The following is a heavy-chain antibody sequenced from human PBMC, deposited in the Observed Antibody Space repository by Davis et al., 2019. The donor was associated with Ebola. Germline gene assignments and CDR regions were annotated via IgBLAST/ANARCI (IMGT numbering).Heavy chain of an antibody. J-gene: IGHJ4*02. Sequence: MPSETLSLTCTVSGYSISSGYSWSWIRQTPGKGLEWIGYIFHGGTTDYNPSLKSRIAMSVDMSKNQFSLKLSSVTAADTAVYYCARDSIYNNYYYFDYWGQGTLVTVSS. D-gene: IGHD4-11*01. CDR1: GYSISSGYS. CDR2: IFHGGTT. V-gene: IGHV4-30-2*01. CDR3: ARDSIYNNYYYFDY.